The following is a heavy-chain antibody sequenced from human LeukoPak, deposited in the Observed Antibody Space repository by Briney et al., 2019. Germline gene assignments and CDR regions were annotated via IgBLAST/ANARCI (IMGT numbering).Heavy chain of an antibody. V-gene: IGHV3-21*01. CDR2: ISSSSSYI. D-gene: IGHD3-22*01. CDR1: GFTFSSYS. CDR3: AREVDGDYYDSSGSGY. J-gene: IGHJ4*02. Sequence: GGSLRLSCAASGFTFSSYSMNWVRQAPGKGLEWVSSISSSSSYIYYADSVKGRFTISRDNAKNSLYLQMNSLRAEDTAVYYCAREVDGDYYDSSGSGYWGQGTLVTVSS.